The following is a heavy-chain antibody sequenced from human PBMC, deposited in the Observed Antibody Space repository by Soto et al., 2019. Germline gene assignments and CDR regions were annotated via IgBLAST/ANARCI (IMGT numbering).Heavy chain of an antibody. V-gene: IGHV4-59*08. J-gene: IGHJ6*03. Sequence: QVQLQESGPGLVKPSETLSLTCTVSGGSISSYYWSWIRQPPGKGLEWIGYIYYSGSTNYNPSLKSRVTISVDTSKNQFSLKLSSVTAADTAVYYCARHAKAKAPASGEVHYYYYMDVWGKGTTVTVSS. CDR2: IYYSGST. D-gene: IGHD1-26*01. CDR3: ARHAKAKAPASGEVHYYYYMDV. CDR1: GGSISSYY.